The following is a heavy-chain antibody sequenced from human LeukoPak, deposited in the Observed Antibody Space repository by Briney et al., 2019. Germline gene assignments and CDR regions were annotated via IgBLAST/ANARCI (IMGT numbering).Heavy chain of an antibody. V-gene: IGHV4-59*01. D-gene: IGHD2-21*01. Sequence: SETLSLTCTVSGGSISSYYWSWIRQPPGKGLEWIGYIYYSGSTNYNPSLKSRVTISVDTSKNQFSPKLSSVTAADTAVYYCAGSFAFADPFDYWGQGTLVTVSS. CDR1: GGSISSYY. J-gene: IGHJ4*02. CDR3: AGSFAFADPFDY. CDR2: IYYSGST.